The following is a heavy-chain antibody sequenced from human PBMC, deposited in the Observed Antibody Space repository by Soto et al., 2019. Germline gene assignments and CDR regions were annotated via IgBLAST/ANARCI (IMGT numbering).Heavy chain of an antibody. CDR2: IYCNDDK. D-gene: IGHD2-8*01. J-gene: IGHJ6*02. Sequence: SGPTLVNPTQTLTLTCTFSGFSISTSGVGVGWIRQPPGKALEWLALIYCNDDKRYSPSLKSRLTITKDTSKNQVVLTMTNMEPVDTATYYCAHSNIVLWATAGVAGTNGMDVWGQGTTVTVSS. CDR1: GFSISTSGVG. V-gene: IGHV2-5*01. CDR3: AHSNIVLWATAGVAGTNGMDV.